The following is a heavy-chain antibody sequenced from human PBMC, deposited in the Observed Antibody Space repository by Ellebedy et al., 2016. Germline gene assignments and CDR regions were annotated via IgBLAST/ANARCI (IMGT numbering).Heavy chain of an antibody. CDR2: VSYSWRT. V-gene: IGHV4-59*11. CDR1: GGSTSSHY. J-gene: IGHJ5*02. CDR3: ARRVAMVGVGAESWLDP. D-gene: IGHD5-18*01. Sequence: SETLSLTCTVSGGSTSSHYWNWIRQPPGKGLEWIGHVSYSWRTMYNPSLRSRVSISLDTSKNQVSLTLSSVTAADTAVYYCARRVAMVGVGAESWLDPWGQGALVTVSS.